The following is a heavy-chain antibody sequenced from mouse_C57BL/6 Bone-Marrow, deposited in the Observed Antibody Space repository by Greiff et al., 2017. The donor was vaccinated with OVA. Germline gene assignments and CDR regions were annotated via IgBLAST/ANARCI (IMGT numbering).Heavy chain of an antibody. CDR3: ARHGDYGSFFDY. CDR2: ISSGGSYT. CDR1: GFTFSSYG. Sequence: EVMLVESGGDLVKPGGSLKLSCAASGFTFSSYGMSWVRQTPDKRLEWVATISSGGSYTYYPDSVKGRFTLSRDNDKNTLYMQMSSLKSEDTAMYYCARHGDYGSFFDYWGQGTTLTVSS. V-gene: IGHV5-6*01. J-gene: IGHJ2*01. D-gene: IGHD1-1*01.